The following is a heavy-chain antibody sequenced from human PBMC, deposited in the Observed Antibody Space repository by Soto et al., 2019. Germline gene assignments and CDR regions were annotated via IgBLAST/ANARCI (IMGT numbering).Heavy chain of an antibody. J-gene: IGHJ4*02. V-gene: IGHV3-33*01. CDR2: IWYDGSNK. Sequence: QVQLVESGGGVVQPGRSLRLSCAASGFTLSSYDMHWVRQAPGKGLEWVAVIWYDGSNKYYADSVKGRFTISRDNSEITLYLQMNSLRAEDTAVYYCARETDSSSWYLSMHYWGQGTLVTVSS. D-gene: IGHD6-13*01. CDR3: ARETDSSSWYLSMHY. CDR1: GFTLSSYD.